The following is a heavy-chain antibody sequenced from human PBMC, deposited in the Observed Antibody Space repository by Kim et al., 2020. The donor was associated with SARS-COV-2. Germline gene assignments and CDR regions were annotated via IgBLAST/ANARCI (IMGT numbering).Heavy chain of an antibody. Sequence: YADSVKSQFTISRDNSKNTLYLQMDSLRAEDTAVYYGAKSDWQQLVHPLWGQGTLVTVSS. D-gene: IGHD6-13*01. J-gene: IGHJ4*02. CDR3: AKSDWQQLVHPL. V-gene: IGHV3-23*01.